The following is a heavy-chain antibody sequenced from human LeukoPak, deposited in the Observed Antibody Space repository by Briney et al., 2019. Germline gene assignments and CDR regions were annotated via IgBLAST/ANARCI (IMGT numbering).Heavy chain of an antibody. CDR1: GGSISSYY. V-gene: IGHV4-59*12. Sequence: PSETLSLTCTVSGGSISSYYWSWIRQPPGKGLEWIGYIYYSGSTNYNPSLKSRVTISVDTSKNQFSLKLSSVTAADTAVYYCARESHYDFWSGYSNWFDPWGQGTLVTVSS. CDR2: IYYSGST. CDR3: ARESHYDFWSGYSNWFDP. D-gene: IGHD3-3*01. J-gene: IGHJ5*02.